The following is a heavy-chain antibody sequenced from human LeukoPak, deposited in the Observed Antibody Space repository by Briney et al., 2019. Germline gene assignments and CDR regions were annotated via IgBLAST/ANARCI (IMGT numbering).Heavy chain of an antibody. CDR2: INHSGST. D-gene: IGHD3-16*02. CDR1: GGSFSGYY. V-gene: IGHV4-34*01. J-gene: IGHJ4*02. CDR3: ARGLKSYRYFDY. Sequence: SETLSLTCAVYGGSFSGYYWSWIRQPPGKGLEWIGEINHSGSTNYNPSLKSRVTISVDTSKNQFSLKLSSVTAADTAVYYCARGLKSYRYFDYWGQGTLVTVSS.